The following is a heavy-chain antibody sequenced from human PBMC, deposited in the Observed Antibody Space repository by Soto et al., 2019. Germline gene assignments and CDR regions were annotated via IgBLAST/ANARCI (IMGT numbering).Heavy chain of an antibody. J-gene: IGHJ6*02. V-gene: IGHV3-21*01. Sequence: EVQLLDSGGGLVQPGESLRLSCAASGFTFSSYSMNWVRQAPGEGLEWVSSISSSSSYIYYADSVKGRFTISRDNAKNSLYLQMNSLRAEDTAVYYCARDSRAYYYYGMDVWGQGTTVTVSS. CDR2: ISSSSSYI. CDR1: GFTFSSYS. CDR3: ARDSRAYYYYGMDV.